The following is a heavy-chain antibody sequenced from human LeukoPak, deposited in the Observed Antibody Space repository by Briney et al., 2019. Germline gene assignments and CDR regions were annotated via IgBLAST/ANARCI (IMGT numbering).Heavy chain of an antibody. D-gene: IGHD3-22*01. Sequence: ASVKVSCKTSGYTFTDYFAHWVRQAPGQGLEWMGWINPNSGGTEYAQKFLGRVTMTRDTSISTAYMELSRLRSDDTAVYFCAREYYYDSSGYSVDYYYYGMDVWGQGTTVTVSS. CDR3: AREYYYDSSGYSVDYYYYGMDV. J-gene: IGHJ6*02. CDR1: GYTFTDYF. CDR2: INPNSGGT. V-gene: IGHV1-2*02.